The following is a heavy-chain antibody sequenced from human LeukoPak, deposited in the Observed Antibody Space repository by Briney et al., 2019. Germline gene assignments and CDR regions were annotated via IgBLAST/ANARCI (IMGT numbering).Heavy chain of an antibody. CDR1: GGSISSNN. Sequence: ETLSLTCAISGGSISSNNWWSWVRQAPGKGLEWVSAISGSGGSTYYPDSVKGRFTISRDNSKNTLYLEMNSLRAEDTAVYYCAKEPRGSSSRVTYFDYWGQGTLVTVSS. CDR2: ISGSGGST. J-gene: IGHJ4*02. D-gene: IGHD6-13*01. V-gene: IGHV3-23*01. CDR3: AKEPRGSSSRVTYFDY.